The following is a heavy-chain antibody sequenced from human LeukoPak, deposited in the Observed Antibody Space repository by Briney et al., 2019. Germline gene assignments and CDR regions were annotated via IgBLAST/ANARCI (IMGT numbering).Heavy chain of an antibody. Sequence: GGSLRLFCAVSRFAFSSYAMTWVRQAPGKGLEWVSSISGSSGNTYYADCVKGRFTLSRDTAKNSLYLQMNSLRGENTAVYFCARELLLNYWGQGTLVTVSS. D-gene: IGHD1-26*01. CDR2: ISGSSGNT. CDR1: RFAFSSYA. J-gene: IGHJ4*02. CDR3: ARELLLNY. V-gene: IGHV3-23*01.